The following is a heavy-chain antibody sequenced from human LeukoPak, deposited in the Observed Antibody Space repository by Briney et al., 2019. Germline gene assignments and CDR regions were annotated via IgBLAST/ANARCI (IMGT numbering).Heavy chain of an antibody. J-gene: IGHJ5*02. Sequence: SETLSLTCAVYGGSFSGYYWSWIRQPPGKGLEWIGEINHSGSTNYSPSLKSRVTISVDTSKNQFSLKLSSVGAADTAVYYCAGSIVVVTARSNWFDPWGQGTLVTVSS. CDR3: AGSIVVVTARSNWFDP. CDR1: GGSFSGYY. D-gene: IGHD2-21*02. CDR2: INHSGST. V-gene: IGHV4-34*01.